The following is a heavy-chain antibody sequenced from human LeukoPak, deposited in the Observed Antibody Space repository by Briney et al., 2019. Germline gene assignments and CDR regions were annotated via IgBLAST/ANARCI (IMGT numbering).Heavy chain of an antibody. CDR1: GFTFSGSA. D-gene: IGHD3-3*01. CDR3: TRAPYDFWSGNYFDY. V-gene: IGHV3-73*01. Sequence: GGSLRLSCAASGFTFSGSAMHWVRQASGKGLEWVGRIRSKANSYATAYAASVKGRFTISRDDSKNTAYLQMNSLKTEDTAVYYCTRAPYDFWSGNYFDYWGQGTLVTVSS. CDR2: IRSKANSYAT. J-gene: IGHJ4*02.